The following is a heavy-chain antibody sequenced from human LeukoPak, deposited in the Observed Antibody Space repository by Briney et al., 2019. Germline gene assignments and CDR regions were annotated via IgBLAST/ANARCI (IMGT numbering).Heavy chain of an antibody. CDR1: GFTFSSYA. Sequence: GGSLRLSCAASGFTFSSYAMSWVRQAPGKGLEWVSSISSSSSYIYYADSVKGRFTISRDNAKNSLYLQMNSLRAEDTAVYYCARGGYSSSSGIDYWGQGTLVTVSS. J-gene: IGHJ4*02. CDR3: ARGGYSSSSGIDY. D-gene: IGHD6-6*01. V-gene: IGHV3-21*01. CDR2: ISSSSSYI.